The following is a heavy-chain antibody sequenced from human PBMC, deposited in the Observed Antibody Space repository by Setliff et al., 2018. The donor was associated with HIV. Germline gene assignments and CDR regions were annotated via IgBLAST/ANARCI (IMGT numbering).Heavy chain of an antibody. Sequence: KPSETLSLTCAVSDDSISSGYFWGWVRQPPGKGLEWIGSLYHNGASYYNPSLESRVTISLDTPKNQFSLKLNSVIAADTAVYYCARNRVPSSLWGQGTLVTVSS. J-gene: IGHJ4*02. CDR3: ARNRVPSSL. CDR2: LYHNGAS. CDR1: DDSISSGYF. D-gene: IGHD3-10*01. V-gene: IGHV4-38-2*01.